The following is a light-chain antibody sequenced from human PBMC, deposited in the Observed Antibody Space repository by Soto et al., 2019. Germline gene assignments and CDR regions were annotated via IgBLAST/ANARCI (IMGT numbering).Light chain of an antibody. J-gene: IGLJ1*01. Sequence: SYELTQPPSVSVSPGQTATITCSGDKLGNKYTSWYQQRPGQSPVLVIYQDTRRPSGIPERFSGSNSGNTATLTISGTQTMDEADYYCQAWDSSYVFGTGTKRTVL. CDR1: KLGNKY. V-gene: IGLV3-1*01. CDR2: QDT. CDR3: QAWDSSYV.